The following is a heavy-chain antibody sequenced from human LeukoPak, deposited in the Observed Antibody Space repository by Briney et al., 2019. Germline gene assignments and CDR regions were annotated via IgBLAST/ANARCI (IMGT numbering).Heavy chain of an antibody. D-gene: IGHD3-16*02. CDR3: AKEPMITFGGVIVPNQDY. Sequence: GGSLRLSCATSGFTFNNFGMHWVRQPPGKGLEWVAFIRYDESDEYYTDSVKGRFTISRDNSKNTLYLQMNSLRAEDTAVYYCAKEPMITFGGVIVPNQDYWGQGTLVTVSS. J-gene: IGHJ4*02. CDR2: IRYDESDE. V-gene: IGHV3-30*02. CDR1: GFTFNNFG.